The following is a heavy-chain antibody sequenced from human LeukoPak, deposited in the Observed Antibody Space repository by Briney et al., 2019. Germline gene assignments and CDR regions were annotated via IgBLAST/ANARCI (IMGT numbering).Heavy chain of an antibody. CDR3: ARGISSIADNEFYY. D-gene: IGHD6-6*01. V-gene: IGHV3-33*01. CDR2: IWYDGSNK. Sequence: GGSLRLSCAASGFTFSSYGQHWVRQAQATGKEREAVIWYDGSNKYYADSVKGRFTISRDNSKNTLYLQMNSQRAEDTAVYYCARGISSIADNEFYYWGQGTLVTVSS. CDR1: GFTFSSYG. J-gene: IGHJ4*02.